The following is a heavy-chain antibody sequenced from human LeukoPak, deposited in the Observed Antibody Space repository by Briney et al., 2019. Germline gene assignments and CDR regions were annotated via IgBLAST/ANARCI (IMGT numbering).Heavy chain of an antibody. D-gene: IGHD6-6*01. CDR1: GFTFSSYG. Sequence: GGSLRPSCAASGFTFSSYGMHWVRQAPGKGLEWVAVISYDGSNKYYADSVKGRFTISRDNSKNTLYLQMNSLRSEDTAVYYCARGYSSSPQNYGMDVWGQGTTVTVSS. CDR3: ARGYSSSPQNYGMDV. CDR2: ISYDGSNK. V-gene: IGHV3-30*03. J-gene: IGHJ6*02.